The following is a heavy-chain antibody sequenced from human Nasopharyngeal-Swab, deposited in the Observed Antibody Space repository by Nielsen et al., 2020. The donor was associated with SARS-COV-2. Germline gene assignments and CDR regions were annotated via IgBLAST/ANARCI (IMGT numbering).Heavy chain of an antibody. CDR3: AKSVWFDP. CDR2: ISYDGSNK. V-gene: IGHV3-30-3*02. Sequence: WIRQPPGKGLEWVAVISYDGSNKYYADSVKGRFTISRDNSKNTLYLLMNSLRAEDTAVYYCAKSVWFDPWGQGTLVTVSS. J-gene: IGHJ5*02.